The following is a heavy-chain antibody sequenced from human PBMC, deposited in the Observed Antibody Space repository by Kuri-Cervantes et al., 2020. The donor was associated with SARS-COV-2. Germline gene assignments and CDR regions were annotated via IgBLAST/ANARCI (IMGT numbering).Heavy chain of an antibody. CDR3: ARQRARADI. CDR1: DGSISSSSYY. CDR2: TYYSGCT. V-gene: IGHV4-39*01. J-gene: IGHJ3*02. Sequence: SETLCLPCTVSDGSISSSSYYWGWFRQPPGKRLEWIGGTYYSGCTYYNPSLKIRVTISVDTSKNQFSLTLSSVTAADTAVYYCARQRARADIWGQGTMVTVSS.